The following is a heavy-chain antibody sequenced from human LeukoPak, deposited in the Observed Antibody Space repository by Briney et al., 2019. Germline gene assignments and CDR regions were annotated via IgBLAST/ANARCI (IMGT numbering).Heavy chain of an antibody. V-gene: IGHV3-23*01. CDR3: AREYYYDSSGYYSDY. Sequence: GGSLRLSCAASGFTFSSYAMSWVRQAPGKGLGWVSTISGGGGSTYYTDSVKGRFTISRDNSKNTLYLQIISLRAEDTAVYYCAREYYYDSSGYYSDYWGQGTLVTVSS. D-gene: IGHD3-22*01. J-gene: IGHJ4*02. CDR2: ISGGGGST. CDR1: GFTFSSYA.